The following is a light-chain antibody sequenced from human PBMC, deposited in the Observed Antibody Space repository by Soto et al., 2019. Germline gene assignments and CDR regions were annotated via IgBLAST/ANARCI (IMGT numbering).Light chain of an antibody. CDR3: QQYGSSPGT. CDR2: GAS. Sequence: EIVLTQSPGTLSLSPGERATLSCRASQSVSSSYLAWYQQKPGQAPRLLTYGASSRATGIPDRFSGSGSGTDFTLTISGLEPEDFAVYYCQQYGSSPGTFGQGTKVEIK. V-gene: IGKV3-20*01. J-gene: IGKJ1*01. CDR1: QSVSSSY.